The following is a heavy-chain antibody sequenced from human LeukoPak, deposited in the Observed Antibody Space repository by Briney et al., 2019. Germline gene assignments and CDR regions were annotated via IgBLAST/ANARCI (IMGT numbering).Heavy chain of an antibody. CDR3: ARDRADIVATIFDY. CDR2: INEDGSII. CDR1: GFTFSSYW. V-gene: IGHV3-74*01. J-gene: IGHJ4*02. D-gene: IGHD5-12*01. Sequence: GGSLRLSCAASGFTFSSYWMHWVRQAPGKGLEWVSRINEDGSIITYADSVKGRFTISRDNAKNTLYLQMSSLRAEDTAVYYCARDRADIVATIFDYWGQGILVTVSS.